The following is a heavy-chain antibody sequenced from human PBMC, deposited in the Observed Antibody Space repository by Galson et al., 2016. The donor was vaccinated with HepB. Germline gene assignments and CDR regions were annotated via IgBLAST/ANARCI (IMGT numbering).Heavy chain of an antibody. CDR3: ARQAPGWYEGGFDY. Sequence: TLSLTCTVSGGSISSSSYYWGWIRRPPGKGLEWIGSIYYSGSTYYNPSLKSRVTISVDTSKKQFSLKLSSVTAADTAVDYCARQAPGWYEGGFDYWGQGTLVTVSS. J-gene: IGHJ4*02. CDR1: GGSISSSSYY. CDR2: IYYSGST. V-gene: IGHV4-39*01. D-gene: IGHD6-19*01.